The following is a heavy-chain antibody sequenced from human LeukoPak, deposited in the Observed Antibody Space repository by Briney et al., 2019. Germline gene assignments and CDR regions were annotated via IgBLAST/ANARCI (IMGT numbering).Heavy chain of an antibody. D-gene: IGHD3-22*01. V-gene: IGHV3-23*01. Sequence: PGGSLRLSCAASGFTFSNSAMSWVRQPPGKGLEWVASIGGSGYNTYYADCVKGRFTISRDNSKNMLYLQINSLRAEDTALYYCAKDPISYDSSGYLLYWGQGTLVTVSS. CDR2: IGGSGYNT. CDR3: AKDPISYDSSGYLLY. CDR1: GFTFSNSA. J-gene: IGHJ4*02.